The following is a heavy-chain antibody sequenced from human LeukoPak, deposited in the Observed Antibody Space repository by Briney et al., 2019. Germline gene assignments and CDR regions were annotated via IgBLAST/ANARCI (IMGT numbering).Heavy chain of an antibody. CDR2: INPNNGGT. CDR3: ARVRRYSSSGDDP. J-gene: IGHJ5*02. Sequence: ASVKVSCKASGYIFTGHYMHWVRQAPGQGLEWMGWINPNNGGTNYAQKFQGRVTMTRDTSTSTVYMELSRLRSDDTAVYYCARVRRYSSSGDDPWGQGTLVTVSS. D-gene: IGHD6-13*01. V-gene: IGHV1-2*02. CDR1: GYIFTGHY.